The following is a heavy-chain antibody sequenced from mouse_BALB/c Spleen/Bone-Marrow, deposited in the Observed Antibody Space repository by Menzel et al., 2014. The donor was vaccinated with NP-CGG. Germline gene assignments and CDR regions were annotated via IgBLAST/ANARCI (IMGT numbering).Heavy chain of an antibody. D-gene: IGHD1-2*01. CDR2: IDPANGNT. Sequence: VRLKESGAELVKPGATVKLSCTASGFNIKDTYMHWVKQRPEQGLEWIGRIDPANGNTKYDPKFQGKATITADTSSNTAHLQLSSLTSEDTAVYYCARYYYGYYFDYWGQGTTLTVSS. CDR3: ARYYYGYYFDY. J-gene: IGHJ2*01. CDR1: GFNIKDTY. V-gene: IGHV14-3*02.